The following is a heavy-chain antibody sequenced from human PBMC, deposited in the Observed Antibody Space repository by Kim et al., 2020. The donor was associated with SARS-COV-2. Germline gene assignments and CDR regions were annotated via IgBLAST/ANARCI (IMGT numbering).Heavy chain of an antibody. CDR2: FNLGVGTT. Sequence: ASVKVSCKASGYTFTSYYMHWVRQAPGQGLEWMGIFNLGVGTTSTAQRFRGGATMTGDRSTTTAKMELGSWRPGDTAWNTCARDPAFYDFWVGHPPNSYM. J-gene: IGHJ6*03. V-gene: IGHV1-46*01. CDR3: ARDPAFYDFWVGHPPNSYM. D-gene: IGHD3-3*01. CDR1: GYTFTSYY.